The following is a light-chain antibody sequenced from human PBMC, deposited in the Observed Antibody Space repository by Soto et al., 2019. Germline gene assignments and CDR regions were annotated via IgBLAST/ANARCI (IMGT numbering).Light chain of an antibody. CDR2: ENY. Sequence: NFMLTQPHSVSESPGKTLSISCTRSSGSIANNYVQWYQQRPGSAPTTVIYENYQRLSGVPDRFSCSTDVSSNSASLTISGLQTEDEADYYCQSYDSDFVVFGGGTKLTVL. CDR3: QSYDSDFVV. J-gene: IGLJ2*01. CDR1: SGSIANNY. V-gene: IGLV6-57*04.